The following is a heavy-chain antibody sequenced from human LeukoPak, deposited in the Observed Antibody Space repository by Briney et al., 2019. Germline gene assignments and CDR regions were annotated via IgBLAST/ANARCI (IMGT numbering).Heavy chain of an antibody. Sequence: SETLSLTCTVSGGSISCYYWSWIRQPPGKGLEWIGYIYYSGSTNYNPSLKSRVTISVDTSKNQFSLKLSSVTAADTAVYYCARDKPVNYYGSGSYEGVNAFDIWGQGTMVTVSS. CDR3: ARDKPVNYYGSGSYEGVNAFDI. CDR1: GGSISCYY. CDR2: IYYSGST. V-gene: IGHV4-59*01. D-gene: IGHD3-10*01. J-gene: IGHJ3*02.